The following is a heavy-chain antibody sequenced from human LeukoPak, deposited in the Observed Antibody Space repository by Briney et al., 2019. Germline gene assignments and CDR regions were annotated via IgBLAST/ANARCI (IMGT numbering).Heavy chain of an antibody. V-gene: IGHV3-21*01. CDR3: TRDPAYYLRYGYFDY. J-gene: IGHJ4*03. CDR2: MNNVGSHI. CDR1: GFISSTSA. D-gene: IGHD5/OR15-5a*01. Sequence: GGSLRLSCSASGFISSTSAMNWVRQAPGKGLEWVSSMNNVGSHIYYRDSVKGRFTISRDNAKNSVYLQMNNLRAADTALYYCTRDPAYYLRYGYFDYWGQGILVTVSS.